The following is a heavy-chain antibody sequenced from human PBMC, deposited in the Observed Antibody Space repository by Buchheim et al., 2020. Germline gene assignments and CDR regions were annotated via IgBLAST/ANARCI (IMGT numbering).Heavy chain of an antibody. V-gene: IGHV1-46*01. CDR2: INPSGGST. J-gene: IGHJ4*02. CDR3: ARDRISYYYDSSGYYALYYFDY. Sequence: QVQLVQSGAEVKKPGASVKVSCKASGYTFTSYYMHWVRQAPGQGLEWMGIINPSGGSTSSAQKFQGRVTMTRDTSTSTVYMELSSLRSEYTAVYYCARDRISYYYDSSGYYALYYFDYWGQGTL. CDR1: GYTFTSYY. D-gene: IGHD3-22*01.